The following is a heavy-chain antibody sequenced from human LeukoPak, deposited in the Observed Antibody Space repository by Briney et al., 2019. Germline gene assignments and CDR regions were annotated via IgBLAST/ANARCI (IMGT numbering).Heavy chain of an antibody. J-gene: IGHJ4*02. CDR3: ARGLIAVAIDY. Sequence: PSQTLSLTCTVSGGSIRSGDYSWNWIRQPPGKGLEWIGEINHSGSTNYNPSLKSRVTISVDTSKNQFSLKLSSVTAADTAVYYCARGLIAVAIDYWGQGTLVTVSS. CDR2: INHSGST. V-gene: IGHV4-30-2*01. CDR1: GGSIRSGDYS. D-gene: IGHD6-19*01.